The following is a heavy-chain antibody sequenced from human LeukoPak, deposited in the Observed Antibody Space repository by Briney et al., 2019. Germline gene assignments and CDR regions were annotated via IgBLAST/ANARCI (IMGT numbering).Heavy chain of an antibody. D-gene: IGHD3-22*01. CDR3: ARANYYDSSGYLRYENWFDP. CDR2: INPNSGGT. J-gene: IGHJ5*02. CDR1: GYTFTGYY. Sequence: EASVKVSCKASGYTFTGYYMRWVRQAPGQGLEWMGWINPNSGGTNYAQKFQGRVTMTRDTSISTAYMELSRLRSDDTAVYYCARANYYDSSGYLRYENWFDPWGQGTLVTVSS. V-gene: IGHV1-2*02.